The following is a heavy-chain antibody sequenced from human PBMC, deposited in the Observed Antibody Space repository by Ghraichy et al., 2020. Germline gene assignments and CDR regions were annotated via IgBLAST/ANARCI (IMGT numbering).Heavy chain of an antibody. CDR3: ARHVYGDYVPGAFDI. Sequence: SETLSLTCTVSGGSISSYYWSWVRQPPGKGLEWIGYIYYSGSTNYNPSLKSRVTISVDTSKNQFSLKLSSVTAADTAVYYCARHVYGDYVPGAFDIWGQGTMVTVSS. CDR1: GGSISSYY. CDR2: IYYSGST. D-gene: IGHD4-17*01. V-gene: IGHV4-59*08. J-gene: IGHJ3*02.